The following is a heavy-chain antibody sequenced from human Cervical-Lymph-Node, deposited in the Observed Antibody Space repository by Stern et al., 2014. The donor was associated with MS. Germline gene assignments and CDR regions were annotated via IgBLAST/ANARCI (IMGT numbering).Heavy chain of an antibody. D-gene: IGHD1-26*01. V-gene: IGHV4-31*03. Sequence: VQLVESGPGLVKPSQTLSLTCTVSGGSISSGGYYWSWLRQRPGTGLEWIGYIYYGGSTYYHPSLKSRVTISLGTSKKQFSLKLSSVTAADTAVYYCARGIVPSLWGQGTLVTVSS. CDR3: ARGIVPSL. CDR1: GGSISSGGYY. CDR2: IYYGGST. J-gene: IGHJ4*02.